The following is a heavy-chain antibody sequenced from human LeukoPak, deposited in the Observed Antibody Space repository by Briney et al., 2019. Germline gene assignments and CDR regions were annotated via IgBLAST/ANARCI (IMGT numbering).Heavy chain of an antibody. CDR1: GFTFSSYS. Sequence: GGSLRLSCAASGFTFSSYSMNWVRQAPGKGLEWVSSISSSSSYIYYADSVKGRFTTSRDNAKNSLYLQMNSLRAEDTAVYYCARDSDYGDYELADYWGQGTLVTVSS. CDR2: ISSSSSYI. V-gene: IGHV3-21*01. J-gene: IGHJ4*02. CDR3: ARDSDYGDYELADY. D-gene: IGHD4-17*01.